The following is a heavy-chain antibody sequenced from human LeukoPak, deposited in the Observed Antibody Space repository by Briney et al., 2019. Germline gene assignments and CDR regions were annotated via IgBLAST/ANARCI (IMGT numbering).Heavy chain of an antibody. CDR3: ARSFRYSGYDYYFDP. J-gene: IGHJ5*02. CDR2: IYHSGST. CDR1: GDSISSSNW. V-gene: IGHV4-4*02. Sequence: PSRTLSLTCAVSGDSISSSNWWSWVRQPPGKGLEWIGQIYHSGSTNYNPSLKSRVAISLDKSKNQFSLELTSVTAADTAVYYCARSFRYSGYDYYFDPWGQGTLVTVSS. D-gene: IGHD5-12*01.